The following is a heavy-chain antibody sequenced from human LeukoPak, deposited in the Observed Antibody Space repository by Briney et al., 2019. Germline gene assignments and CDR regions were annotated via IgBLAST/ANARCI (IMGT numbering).Heavy chain of an antibody. V-gene: IGHV3-33*05. D-gene: IGHD1-26*01. J-gene: IGHJ4*02. CDR1: GFTFNSHA. CDR2: ISYEGSTE. CDR3: ARDLSGRYVWDY. Sequence: GGSLRLSCAASGFTFNSHAMHWVRQAPGKGLEWVAFISYEGSTEYYAESVKGRFTVSRDNSKNTLYLQLNSLRAEDTAVYYYARDLSGRYVWDYWGQGTLVSVSS.